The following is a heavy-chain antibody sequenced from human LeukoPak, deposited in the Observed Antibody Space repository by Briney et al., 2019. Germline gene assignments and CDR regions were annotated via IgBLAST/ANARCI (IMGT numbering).Heavy chain of an antibody. V-gene: IGHV3-9*01. D-gene: IGHD1-26*01. Sequence: GGSLRLSCAASGLTFDDYAMHWVRQASGKGLEWVSGISWNSGSIGYADSVKGRFTISRDNAKNSLYLQMNSLRAEDTALYYCAKDIFSVATGWFDPWGQGTLVTVSS. J-gene: IGHJ5*02. CDR1: GLTFDDYA. CDR2: ISWNSGSI. CDR3: AKDIFSVATGWFDP.